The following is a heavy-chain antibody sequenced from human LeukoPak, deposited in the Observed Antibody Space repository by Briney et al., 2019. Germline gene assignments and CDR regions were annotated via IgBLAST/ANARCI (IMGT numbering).Heavy chain of an antibody. CDR1: GFTFSSYS. D-gene: IGHD3-10*01. Sequence: GGSLRLSCAASGFTFSSYSMNWVRQAPGKGLEWVSSISSSSSYIYYADSVKGRFTISRDNSKNTLYLQMNSLRAEDTAVYYCARVTDEHGRHTMVDAFDIWGQGTMVTVSS. V-gene: IGHV3-21*01. CDR3: ARVTDEHGRHTMVDAFDI. CDR2: ISSSSSYI. J-gene: IGHJ3*02.